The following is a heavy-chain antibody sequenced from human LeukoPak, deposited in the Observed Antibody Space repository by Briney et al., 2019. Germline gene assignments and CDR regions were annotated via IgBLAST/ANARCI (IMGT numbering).Heavy chain of an antibody. V-gene: IGHV3-23*01. Sequence: GGSLRLSCAASGFTFSSYAMSWVRRAPGKGLEWVSAISGSGGSTYYADSVKGRFTISRDNSKNTLYLQMNSLRAEDTAVYYCANSGNDILTGYYSVYWGQGTLVTVSS. CDR1: GFTFSSYA. CDR3: ANSGNDILTGYYSVY. D-gene: IGHD3-9*01. J-gene: IGHJ4*02. CDR2: ISGSGGST.